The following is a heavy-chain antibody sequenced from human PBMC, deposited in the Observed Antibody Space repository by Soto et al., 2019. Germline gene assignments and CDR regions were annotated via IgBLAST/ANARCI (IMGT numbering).Heavy chain of an antibody. J-gene: IGHJ4*02. CDR2: INPNSGGT. V-gene: IGHV1-2*04. Sequence: ASVKVSCKASGYTFTGYYMHWVRQAPGQGLEWMGWINPNSGGTNYAQTFQGWVTMTRDTSISTAYMELSRLRSDDTAVYYCARGHHRYCSGGSCFTGFGYWGQGTLVTVSS. CDR1: GYTFTGYY. D-gene: IGHD2-15*01. CDR3: ARGHHRYCSGGSCFTGFGY.